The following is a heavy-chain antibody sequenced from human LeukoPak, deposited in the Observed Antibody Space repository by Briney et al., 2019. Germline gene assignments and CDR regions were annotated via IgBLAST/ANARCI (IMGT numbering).Heavy chain of an antibody. D-gene: IGHD2-15*01. CDR2: INQDESEK. Sequence: GGSLRLSCAASGFTFSNYWMTWVRQAPGKGLEWVANINQDESEKFYVGSVRGRFTISRDNAKNSLYLQMSNLRAEDTAVYFCARVSGYCSGGSCFPFDYWGQGSLVTVSS. V-gene: IGHV3-7*04. CDR3: ARVSGYCSGGSCFPFDY. CDR1: GFTFSNYW. J-gene: IGHJ4*02.